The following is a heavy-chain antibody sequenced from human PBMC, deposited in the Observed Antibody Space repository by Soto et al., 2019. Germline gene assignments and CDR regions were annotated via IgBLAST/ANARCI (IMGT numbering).Heavy chain of an antibody. CDR2: ISGSGGST. V-gene: IGHV3-23*01. CDR1: GFTFSNYA. CDR3: AKGPLGSGYDLDS. Sequence: EVQLLDSGGGLVQPGGSLRLSCAASGFTFSNYAMNWVRQAPGKGLDWVSAISGSGGSTYYADSVKGRFTISRDNSKNTLYLKMRSLRAEDTSVYYCAKGPLGSGYDLDSWGQGTLVTVSS. J-gene: IGHJ4*02. D-gene: IGHD5-12*01.